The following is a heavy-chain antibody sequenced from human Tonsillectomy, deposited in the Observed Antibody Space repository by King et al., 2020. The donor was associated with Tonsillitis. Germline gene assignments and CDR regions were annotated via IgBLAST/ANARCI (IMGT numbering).Heavy chain of an antibody. CDR2: IYYTGST. D-gene: IGHD3-10*01. CDR1: GGSISSGDYY. J-gene: IGHJ4*02. CDR3: ASNRGLLWFGELYYFDY. Sequence: QLQESGPGLVKPSQTLSLTCTVSGGSISSGDYYWSWIRQPPGKGPEWIGYIYYTGSTYYNPSLQSRVTISVDTSKNQFSLKLSSVTAADTAVYYCASNRGLLWFGELYYFDYWGQGTLVTVSS. V-gene: IGHV4-30-4*01.